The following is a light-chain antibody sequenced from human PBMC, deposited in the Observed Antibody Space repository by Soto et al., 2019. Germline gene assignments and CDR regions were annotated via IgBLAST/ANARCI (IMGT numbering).Light chain of an antibody. CDR2: DNN. V-gene: IGLV1-51*01. CDR3: GTCDISLSAVV. CDR1: SSNIGNNY. Sequence: QSVLPQPHSVSAAPGQKVTISCSGSSSNIGNNYVSWYQQLPGTAPKLLIYDNNKRPSGIPDRFSGSKSGTSATLGITGLQTGDEADDYCGTCDISLSAVVFGTGAKVTVL. J-gene: IGLJ1*01.